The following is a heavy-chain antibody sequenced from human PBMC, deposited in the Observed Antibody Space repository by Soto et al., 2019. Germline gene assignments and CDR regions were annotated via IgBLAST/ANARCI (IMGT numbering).Heavy chain of an antibody. CDR3: ARLFDYGDSVRFDF. CDR2: IFYSGST. CDR1: GGSISSGGYY. V-gene: IGHV4-31*03. Sequence: QVQLQESGPGLVKPSQTLSLTCTVSGGSISSGGYYWSWIRQHPGKGLEWIGYIFYSGSTYYNPCLKSRVTISVDTSKNQFSLKLSSVTAADTAVYYCARLFDYGDSVRFDFWGQGTLVTVSS. J-gene: IGHJ4*02. D-gene: IGHD4-17*01.